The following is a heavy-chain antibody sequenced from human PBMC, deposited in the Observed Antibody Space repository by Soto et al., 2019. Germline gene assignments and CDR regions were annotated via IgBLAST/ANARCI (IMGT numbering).Heavy chain of an antibody. CDR2: ISASGGTT. CDR3: AKDMRGSRSYYIYGMDV. Sequence: EVQLLDSGEGWVQPGGALAPSWPAFGFTFTTYAMSGVRRALGKGLEWVSAISASGGTTYHADSVKGGFTISRDNSKNTLSMQMNSLRDEDTAAYYCAKDMRGSRSYYIYGMDVWGQGTTVTVS. D-gene: IGHD3-10*01. CDR1: GFTFTTYA. V-gene: IGHV3-23*01. J-gene: IGHJ6*02.